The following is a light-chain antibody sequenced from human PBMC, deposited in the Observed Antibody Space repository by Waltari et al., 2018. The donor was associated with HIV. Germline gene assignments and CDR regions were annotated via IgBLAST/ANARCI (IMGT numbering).Light chain of an antibody. CDR2: KAS. V-gene: IGKV1-5*03. Sequence: DIQMTQSPSALSASVGYRITITCRASQSISTWLAWYQQKPGKAPKIRVYKASSLESGVPPRFSGSGSGTEFTLTINNLQPDDFATYYCQQYNTSSPWTFGQGTKVDI. CDR1: QSISTW. CDR3: QQYNTSSPWT. J-gene: IGKJ1*01.